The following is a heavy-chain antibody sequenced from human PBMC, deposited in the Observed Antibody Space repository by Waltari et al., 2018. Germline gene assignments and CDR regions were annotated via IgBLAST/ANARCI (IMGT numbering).Heavy chain of an antibody. V-gene: IGHV4-34*02. CDR3: ARVFGYYYYYMDV. J-gene: IGHJ6*03. CDR1: GGSLSGYH. D-gene: IGHD3-3*01. Sequence: QVQLQQWGAGLLKPSETLSLTCDVSGGSLSGYHWTWIRQPPGKGLEWIGEINDSGGNPHNPSLESRVTVSRDTANNQFSLRVRSVTAADTAVYYCARVFGYYYYYMDVWGKGTTVTISS. CDR2: INDSGGN.